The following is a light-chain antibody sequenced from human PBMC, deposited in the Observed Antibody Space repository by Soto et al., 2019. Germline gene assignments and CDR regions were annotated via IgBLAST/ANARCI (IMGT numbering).Light chain of an antibody. J-gene: IGLJ1*01. CDR3: SSYVASNILYV. CDR1: SSDVGGYNY. Sequence: QSALTQPPSASGSPGQSVTISCTGTSSDVGGYNYVSWYQQHPGKAPKLMIYEVSKRPSGVPDRFSGSKSGNTASLTVSGLQAEDEADYYCSSYVASNILYVFGTGTKVTVL. V-gene: IGLV2-8*01. CDR2: EVS.